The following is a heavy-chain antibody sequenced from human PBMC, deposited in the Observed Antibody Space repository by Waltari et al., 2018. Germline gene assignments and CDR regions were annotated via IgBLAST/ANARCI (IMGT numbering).Heavy chain of an antibody. CDR1: GFPFSDHY. CDR3: VREKAAGPFDS. CDR2: IRNKANNYIT. Sequence: EVQLVESGGNLVQPGGSLRLSCVASGFPFSDHYMDWVRQVPGKWLEWVGRIRNKANNYITKYAASVKGRFSLSRDESKNSLYLQMKSLKIEDTAIYYCVREKAAGPFDSWGQGTLVTVSS. V-gene: IGHV3-72*01. D-gene: IGHD2-15*01. J-gene: IGHJ4*02.